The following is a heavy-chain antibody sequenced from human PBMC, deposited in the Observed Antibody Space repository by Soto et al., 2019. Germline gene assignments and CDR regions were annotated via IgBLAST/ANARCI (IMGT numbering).Heavy chain of an antibody. D-gene: IGHD3-10*01. CDR3: ARVATGSYHFDQ. V-gene: IGHV3-74*01. CDR1: GVTFSSYW. J-gene: IGHJ4*02. CDR2: INPDGSTT. Sequence: PGGSLRLSCEVSGVTFSSYWMHWVRQAPGKGLVWVSRINPDGSTTSYADSVRGRFTISRDNADNTLYLEMNSLRAEDTAVYYCARVATGSYHFDQWGQGTLVTVSS.